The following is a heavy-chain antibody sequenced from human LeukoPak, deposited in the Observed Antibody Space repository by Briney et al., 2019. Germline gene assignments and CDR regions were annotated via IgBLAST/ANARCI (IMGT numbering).Heavy chain of an antibody. CDR1: GYTFTSYY. J-gene: IGHJ4*02. V-gene: IGHV1-46*01. D-gene: IGHD2-2*01. CDR3: ASGYCSSTSCYSAFDY. Sequence: ASVKVSCKASGYTFTSYYMHWVRQAPGQGLEWMGIINPSGGSTSYAQKFQGRVTMTRDISTSTVYMELSSLRSEDTAVYYCASGYCSSTSCYSAFDYWGQGTLVTVSS. CDR2: INPSGGST.